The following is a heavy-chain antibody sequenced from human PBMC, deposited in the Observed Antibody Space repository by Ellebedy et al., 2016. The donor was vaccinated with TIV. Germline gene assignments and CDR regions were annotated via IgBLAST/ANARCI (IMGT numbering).Heavy chain of an antibody. J-gene: IGHJ4*02. D-gene: IGHD5-18*01. Sequence: GGSLRLSCAASVFAFRNYWMTWVRQAPGKGLEWVANIKQDGSESYYVDSVKGRFTVSRDNAKKSLFLQMNSLRAEDTAVYYCARGYTGFDLWGQGTLVTVSS. V-gene: IGHV3-7*03. CDR1: VFAFRNYW. CDR2: IKQDGSES. CDR3: ARGYTGFDL.